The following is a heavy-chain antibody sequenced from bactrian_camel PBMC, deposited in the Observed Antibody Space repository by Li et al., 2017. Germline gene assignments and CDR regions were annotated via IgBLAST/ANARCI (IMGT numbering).Heavy chain of an antibody. CDR2: IRPGYGS. D-gene: IGHD2*01. Sequence: QLVESGGGLVQPGGSLKLSCSASGASYSCMGWFRQAPGKEPEGVAAIRPGYGSQYADSVKGRFTISQDNAKNTLYLQLNSLKPEDTAVYYCAAVCVGTCSGGYCYGRYNHWGQGTQVTVS. CDR3: AAVCVGTCSGGYCYGRYNH. J-gene: IGHJ4*01. CDR1: GASYSC. V-gene: IGHV3S53*01.